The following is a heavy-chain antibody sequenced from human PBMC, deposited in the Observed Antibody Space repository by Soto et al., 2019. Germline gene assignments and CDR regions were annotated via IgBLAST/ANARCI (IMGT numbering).Heavy chain of an antibody. J-gene: IGHJ5*02. Sequence: QVQLQESGPGLVKPSETLSLTCTVSGGFISSYYWSWIRQPPGKGLEWIGYIYYSGSTNYNPSLKIRVTISVAMSNYQFPLNLSSVNAADTAMSYFARRRSSKGSTGGWPCRAWFDPWGQGTLVTVSS. CDR1: GGFISSYY. CDR3: ARRRSSKGSTGGWPCRAWFDP. D-gene: IGHD2-8*02. CDR2: IYYSGST. V-gene: IGHV4-59*08.